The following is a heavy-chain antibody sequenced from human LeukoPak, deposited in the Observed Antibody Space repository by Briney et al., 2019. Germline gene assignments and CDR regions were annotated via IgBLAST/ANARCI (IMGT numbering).Heavy chain of an antibody. V-gene: IGHV4-4*07. CDR3: ARVFSDFWSGYYSRDDAFDI. J-gene: IGHJ3*02. D-gene: IGHD3-3*01. CDR2: IYTSGNT. Sequence: PSETLSLTCTVSGGSISGYYWSWIRQPAGKGLEWIGRIYTSGNTNYNPSLKSRLTMSVDTSKNQFSLKLSSVTAADTAVYYCARVFSDFWSGYYSRDDAFDIWGQGTMVTVSS. CDR1: GGSISGYY.